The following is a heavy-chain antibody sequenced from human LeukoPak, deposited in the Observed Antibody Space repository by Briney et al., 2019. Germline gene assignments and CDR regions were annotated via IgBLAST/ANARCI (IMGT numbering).Heavy chain of an antibody. J-gene: IGHJ4*02. Sequence: GGSLRLSCAASGFTFSSYAMSWVRQTPGQGLDWVSTISGSGTSTYYADSVKGRFTISRDNSKNSLYLQMNSLRAEDTAVYYCAKDQYSSSWYYDYWGQGTLVTVSS. CDR1: GFTFSSYA. CDR2: ISGSGTST. CDR3: AKDQYSSSWYYDY. D-gene: IGHD6-13*01. V-gene: IGHV3-23*01.